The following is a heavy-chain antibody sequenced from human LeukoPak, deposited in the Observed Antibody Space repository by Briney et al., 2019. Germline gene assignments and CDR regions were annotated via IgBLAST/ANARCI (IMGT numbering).Heavy chain of an antibody. CDR2: IYYSGST. V-gene: IGHV4-59*12. Sequence: SETLSLTCTVSGGSISSYYWSWIRQPPGKGLEWIGYIYYSGSTNYNPSLKSRVTVSVDTSKNQFSLKLSSVTAADTAVYYCAGDRSGYYYGMDVWGQGTTVTVSS. CDR1: GGSISSYY. J-gene: IGHJ6*02. CDR3: AGDRSGYYYGMDV. D-gene: IGHD2-15*01.